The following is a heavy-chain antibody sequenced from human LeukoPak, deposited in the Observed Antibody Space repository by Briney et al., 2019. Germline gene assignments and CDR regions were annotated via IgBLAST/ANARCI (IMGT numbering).Heavy chain of an antibody. CDR1: GFTFSDAW. Sequence: GGSLRLSCTASGFTFSDAWVTWVRQAPGKGLEWVGRIRSKTSGGTTDYAAPVNGRFTISRDHSKSTSFLQMNILKTEVTAVYYCNWFNWNSPFDFWGQGTLVTVSS. J-gene: IGHJ4*02. D-gene: IGHD1-20*01. CDR3: NWFNWNSPFDF. V-gene: IGHV3-15*01. CDR2: IRSKTSGGTT.